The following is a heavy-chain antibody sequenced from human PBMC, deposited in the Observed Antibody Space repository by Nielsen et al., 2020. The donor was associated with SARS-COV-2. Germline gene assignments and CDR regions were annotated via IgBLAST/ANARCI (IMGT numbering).Heavy chain of an antibody. CDR3: VRLAAAGTGGFDY. CDR1: GFTFSDYY. J-gene: IGHJ4*02. D-gene: IGHD6-13*01. V-gene: IGHV3-9*01. Sequence: GGSLRLSCAASGFTFSDYYMSWIRQAPGKGLEWVSGISWNSGSIGYADSVKGRFTISRDNAKNSLYLQMNSLRAEDTALYYCVRLAAAGTGGFDYWGQGTLVTVSS. CDR2: ISWNSGSI.